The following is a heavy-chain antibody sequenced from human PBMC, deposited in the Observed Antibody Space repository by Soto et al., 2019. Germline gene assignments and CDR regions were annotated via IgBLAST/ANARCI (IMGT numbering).Heavy chain of an antibody. CDR2: LDPEDGET. CDR1: GYTLTEIS. J-gene: IGHJ5*02. Sequence: GASVKVSCKVSGYTLTEISMHWVRQAPGKGLEWMGGLDPEDGETIYAQKFQGRVTITADESTSTAYMELSSLRSEDTAVYYCARSITGTTLRPGPFRGPFAWFDPWGQGTLVTVSS. CDR3: ARSITGTTLRPGPFRGPFAWFDP. D-gene: IGHD1-7*01. V-gene: IGHV1-24*01.